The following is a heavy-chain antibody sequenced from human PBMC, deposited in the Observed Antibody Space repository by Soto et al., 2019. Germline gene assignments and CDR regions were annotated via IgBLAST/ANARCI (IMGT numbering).Heavy chain of an antibody. D-gene: IGHD4-4*01. V-gene: IGHV4-39*01. CDR1: GGSISSSSYY. J-gene: IGHJ3*02. CDR3: ASGYSKYDAFDI. Sequence: PSETLSLTCTVSGGSISSSSYYWGWIRQPPGKGLEWIGSIYYSGSTYYNPSLKSRVTISVDTSKNQFSLKLSSVTAADTAVYYCASGYSKYDAFDIWGQGTMVTVSS. CDR2: IYYSGST.